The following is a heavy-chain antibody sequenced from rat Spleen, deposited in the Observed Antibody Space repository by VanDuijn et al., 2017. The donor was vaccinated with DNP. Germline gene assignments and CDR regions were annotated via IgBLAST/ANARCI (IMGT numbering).Heavy chain of an antibody. CDR1: GFTFSHYY. J-gene: IGHJ4*01. V-gene: IGHV5-25*01. D-gene: IGHD4-3*01. CDR2: INTDGGST. Sequence: EVQLVESGGGLVQPGKSLKLSCAASGFTFSHYYMAWVRQAPTKGLEWVASINTDGGSTYYPDSVKGRFTFSRDNAKSTLYLQMDSLRSEDTATYYCATQRSGYVMDAWGQGTSVTVSS. CDR3: ATQRSGYVMDA.